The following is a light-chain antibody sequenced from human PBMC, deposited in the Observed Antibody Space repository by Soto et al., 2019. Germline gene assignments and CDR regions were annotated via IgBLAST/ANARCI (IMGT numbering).Light chain of an antibody. Sequence: DIVMTQSPLSLPVTPGESASISCRPTQSLLHDTGYNYLDWYVQKPGQSPQLLIYKASTLKSGVPSRFSGSGSGTEFTLTISSLQPDDFATYYCQHYNSYSEAFGQGTKV. CDR2: KAS. CDR1: QSLLHDTGYNY. V-gene: IGKV2-28*01. CDR3: QHYNSYSEA. J-gene: IGKJ1*01.